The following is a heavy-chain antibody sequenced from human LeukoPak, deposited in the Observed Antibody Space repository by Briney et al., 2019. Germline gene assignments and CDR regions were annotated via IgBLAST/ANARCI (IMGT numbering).Heavy chain of an antibody. V-gene: IGHV1-2*02. CDR1: GYTFTGYY. D-gene: IGHD3-22*01. CDR2: ISPNSGGT. J-gene: IGHJ3*02. Sequence: ASVKVSCKASGYTFTGYYIHWVRQAPGQGLEWMGWISPNSGGTNYAQKFQGRVTMTRDTSISTAYMELSTMTSDDTAVYSCARQRFNSGYFDSLDIWGQGTILTVSS. CDR3: ARQRFNSGYFDSLDI.